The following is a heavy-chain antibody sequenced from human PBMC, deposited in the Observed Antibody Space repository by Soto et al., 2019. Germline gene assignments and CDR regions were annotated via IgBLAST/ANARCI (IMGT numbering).Heavy chain of an antibody. D-gene: IGHD2-21*01. CDR3: TRPACDGGNCYFAH. CDR1: GFVFGSYA. V-gene: IGHV3-30-3*01. J-gene: IGHJ5*02. CDR2: IMYDGNTE. Sequence: PGGSLRLSCAASGFVFGSYAMHWVRQAPGKGLEWVAVIMYDGNTEYYADSVKGRFTLSRDNSKNILSVQMNSLRAEDTAVYYCTRPACDGGNCYFAHWGQGTLVTVSS.